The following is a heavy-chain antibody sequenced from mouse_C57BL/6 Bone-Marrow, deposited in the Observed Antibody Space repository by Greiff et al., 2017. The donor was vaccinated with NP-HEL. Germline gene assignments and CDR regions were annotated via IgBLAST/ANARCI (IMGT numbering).Heavy chain of an antibody. CDR1: GYAFTSYW. Sequence: VQLQQSGAELAKPGASVKISCKASGYAFTSYWMHWVKQRPGKGLEWIGQIYPGDGDTNYNGKFKGKATLTADKSSSTAYMQLSSLTSEASAVYFCARRGRDLLIEDYGGRGTAITVSS. D-gene: IGHD1-1*01. J-gene: IGHJ2*01. CDR2: IYPGDGDT. CDR3: ARRGRDLLIEDY. V-gene: IGHV1-80*01.